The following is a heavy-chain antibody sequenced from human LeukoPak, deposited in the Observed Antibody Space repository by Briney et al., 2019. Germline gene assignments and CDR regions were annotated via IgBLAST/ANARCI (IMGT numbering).Heavy chain of an antibody. CDR2: IYYSGTT. CDR1: GGSISSSSFY. Sequence: SETLSLTCTVSGGSISSSSFYWGWIRQSPGRGLEWIGSIYYSGTTFYNPYFRSRVTISIDTPKNQFSLRLNSVTAADTAVYYCARGVAGYGPYDYWGQGTLVTVSS. J-gene: IGHJ4*02. D-gene: IGHD5-12*01. V-gene: IGHV4-39*07. CDR3: ARGVAGYGPYDY.